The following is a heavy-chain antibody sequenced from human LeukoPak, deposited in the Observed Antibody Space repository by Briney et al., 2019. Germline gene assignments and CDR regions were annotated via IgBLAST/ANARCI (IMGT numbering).Heavy chain of an antibody. CDR2: INHSGST. J-gene: IGHJ3*02. CDR1: VGSFTDYY. V-gene: IGHV4-34*01. Sequence: SETLSLTCGVFVGSFTDYYWSWVRQPPGKGLEWIGQINHSGSTNYNPSLKSRVTISVDTSKKQFSLKLSSVTAADTAVYYCARSLIWDYDDYRDTFDIWGQGTMVTVSS. D-gene: IGHD4-17*01. CDR3: ARSLIWDYDDYRDTFDI.